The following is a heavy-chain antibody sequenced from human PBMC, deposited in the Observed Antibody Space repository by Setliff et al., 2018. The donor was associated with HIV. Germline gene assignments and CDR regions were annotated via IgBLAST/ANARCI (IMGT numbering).Heavy chain of an antibody. CDR2: IYYSGSA. CDR1: GGSISSGDYF. J-gene: IGHJ4*02. Sequence: SETLSLTCSVSGGSISSGDYFLSWIRQAPGKGLEWIGCIYYSGSAYYNPSLQSRVTISVDTSKNQVSLKLNSVTAADTAVYYCARDPPGYGDSNDYWGQGTLVTVSS. CDR3: ARDPPGYGDSNDY. V-gene: IGHV4-30-4*02. D-gene: IGHD4-17*01.